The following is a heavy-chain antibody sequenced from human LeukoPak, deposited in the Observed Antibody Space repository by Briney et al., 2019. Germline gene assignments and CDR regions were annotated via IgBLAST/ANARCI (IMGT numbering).Heavy chain of an antibody. Sequence: PGRSLRLSCAASGFTFSSYGMHWVRQAPGKGLEWVAVISYDGSNKYYADSVKGRFTISRDNSKNTLYLQMNSLRAEDTAVYYCAKFVNYGSYYYYYYMDVWGKGTTVTVSS. J-gene: IGHJ6*03. D-gene: IGHD1-26*01. CDR2: ISYDGSNK. CDR3: AKFVNYGSYYYYYYMDV. V-gene: IGHV3-30*18. CDR1: GFTFSSYG.